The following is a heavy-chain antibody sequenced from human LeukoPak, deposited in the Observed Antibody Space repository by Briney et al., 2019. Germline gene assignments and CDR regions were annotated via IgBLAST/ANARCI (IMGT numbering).Heavy chain of an antibody. D-gene: IGHD6-19*01. CDR3: ARDPGWGAFDI. CDR1: GFSFSSYW. J-gene: IGHJ3*02. Sequence: PGGSLRLSCAASGFSFSSYWMDWVRQAPGKGLEWVAIMNTDGSEKGYVDSVKGRFTISRDNAKNSLYLQMNSLGVEDTAVYYCARDPGWGAFDIWGQGTMVTASS. V-gene: IGHV3-7*01. CDR2: MNTDGSEK.